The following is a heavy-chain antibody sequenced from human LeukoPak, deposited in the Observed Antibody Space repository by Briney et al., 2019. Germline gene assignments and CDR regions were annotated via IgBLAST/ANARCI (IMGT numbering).Heavy chain of an antibody. CDR3: ASISGYCSSTSCSPTNYYFDY. CDR2: IIPIFGTA. V-gene: IGHV1-69*13. Sequence: ASVKVSCKASEYTFTSHYMHWVRQAPGQGLEWMGGIIPIFGTANYAQKFQGRVTITADESTSTAYMELSSLRSEDTAVYYCASISGYCSSTSCSPTNYYFDYWGQGTLVTVSS. CDR1: EYTFTSHY. D-gene: IGHD2-2*01. J-gene: IGHJ4*02.